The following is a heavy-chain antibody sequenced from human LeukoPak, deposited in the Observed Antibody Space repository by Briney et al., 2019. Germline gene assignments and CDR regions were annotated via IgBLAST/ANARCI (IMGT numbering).Heavy chain of an antibody. D-gene: IGHD2-2*01. Sequence: GGSLRLSCAASGFDFSTYAMHWVRLTPGKGREFVSAISKSGDDTSYGNDVKGRFTIPRDNIKNTVDLKMGSVRVDDTGIYYWARIPEFWGQGAVVSVSS. CDR2: ISKSGDDT. CDR3: ARIPEF. CDR1: GFDFSTYA. V-gene: IGHV3-64*01. J-gene: IGHJ1*01.